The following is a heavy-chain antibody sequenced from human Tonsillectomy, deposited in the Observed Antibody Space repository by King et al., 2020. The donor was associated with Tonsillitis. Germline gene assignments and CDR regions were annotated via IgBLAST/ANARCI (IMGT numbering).Heavy chain of an antibody. Sequence: VQLQESGPGLVKPSETLSLTCTVSGGSISSYYWSWIRQPPGKGLEWIGYIYYTGSTNYNPSLKSRVTISVDTSKNQFSLNLSSVTAADTAVYYCARPLNPYWYFDLWGRGTLVTISS. V-gene: IGHV4-59*08. J-gene: IGHJ2*01. CDR1: GGSISSYY. CDR2: IYYTGST. CDR3: ARPLNPYWYFDL.